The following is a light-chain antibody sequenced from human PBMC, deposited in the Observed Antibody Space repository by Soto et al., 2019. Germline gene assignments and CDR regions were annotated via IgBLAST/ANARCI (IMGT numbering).Light chain of an antibody. CDR3: QQYGDSPIT. J-gene: IGKJ5*01. V-gene: IGKV3-20*01. CDR1: QSVTSTY. Sequence: DIVLTQSPGTLSLSPGERATLSCRASQSVTSTYLAWYQQKAGQAPRLLIYGASSRATGVPDRFSGNGSGTDFTLTITRLEPEDFALYYCQQYGDSPITFGQGTRLEIK. CDR2: GAS.